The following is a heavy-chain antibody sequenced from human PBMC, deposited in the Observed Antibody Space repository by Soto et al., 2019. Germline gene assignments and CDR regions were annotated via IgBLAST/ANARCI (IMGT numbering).Heavy chain of an antibody. D-gene: IGHD3-10*01. CDR3: ARDLGVRGVLYYFDY. V-gene: IGHV3-11*06. CDR1: GFTFSDYY. CDR2: ISSSSSYT. Sequence: QVQLVESGGGLVKPGGSLRLSCAASGFTFSDYYMSWIRQAPGKGLEWVSYISSSSSYTNYADSVKGRFTISRDNAKNTLYLRMNSLRAEDTAVYYCARDLGVRGVLYYFDYWGQGTLVTVSS. J-gene: IGHJ4*02.